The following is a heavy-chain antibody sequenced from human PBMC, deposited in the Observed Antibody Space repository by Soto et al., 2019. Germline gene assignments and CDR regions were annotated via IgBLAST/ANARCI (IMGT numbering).Heavy chain of an antibody. Sequence: TGRSLRLSCAASGFTFSSYSMNWVRQAPGKGLEWVSYISSSSSTIYYADSVKGRFTISRDNAKNSLYLQMNSLRDEDTAVYYCAPRGYYDSSGYKYCQHWGQGSLVTVSS. J-gene: IGHJ1*01. CDR1: GFTFSSYS. CDR3: APRGYYDSSGYKYCQH. CDR2: ISSSSSTI. V-gene: IGHV3-48*02. D-gene: IGHD3-22*01.